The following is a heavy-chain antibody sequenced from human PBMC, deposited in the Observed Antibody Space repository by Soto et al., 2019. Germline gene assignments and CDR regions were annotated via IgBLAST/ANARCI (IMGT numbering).Heavy chain of an antibody. V-gene: IGHV1-2*04. CDR3: ARGDSTDCSNGVCSFFYNHDMDV. Sequence: ASVKVSCKASGYSFTDYHIHWVRQAPGQGLEWLGRINPKSGGASTAQKFQGWVTMTTDTSISTASMELTRLTSDDTAIYYCARGDSTDCSNGVCSFFYNHDMDVWGQGTTVTVS. J-gene: IGHJ6*02. D-gene: IGHD2-8*01. CDR2: INPKSGGA. CDR1: GYSFTDYH.